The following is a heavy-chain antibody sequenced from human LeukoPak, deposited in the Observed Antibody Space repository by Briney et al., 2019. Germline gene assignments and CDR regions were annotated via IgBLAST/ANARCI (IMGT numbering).Heavy chain of an antibody. Sequence: PGGSLRLSCAASGFTFSNYAMNWVRQAPGKGLDWVSGISYSGDSTYYAGSVKGRFTISRDNSKNTVYLQMNSLRAEDTAVYYCARDRETWYFDFWGQGTLVTVSS. V-gene: IGHV3-23*01. CDR3: ARDRETWYFDF. J-gene: IGHJ4*02. CDR2: ISYSGDST. CDR1: GFTFSNYA.